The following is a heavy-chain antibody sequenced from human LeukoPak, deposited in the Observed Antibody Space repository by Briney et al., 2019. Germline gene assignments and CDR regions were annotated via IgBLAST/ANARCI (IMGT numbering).Heavy chain of an antibody. V-gene: IGHV1-2*02. CDR3: ASDNQQQLVRY. D-gene: IGHD6-13*01. J-gene: IGHJ4*02. Sequence: ASVKVSCKASGYTFTGYYIHWVRQAPGQGLEWMGWINPNNGGTNSAQKFQGRVTLTRDTSISTAYMELSRLRSDDTAVYYCASDNQQQLVRYWGQGTLVTVSS. CDR2: INPNNGGT. CDR1: GYTFTGYY.